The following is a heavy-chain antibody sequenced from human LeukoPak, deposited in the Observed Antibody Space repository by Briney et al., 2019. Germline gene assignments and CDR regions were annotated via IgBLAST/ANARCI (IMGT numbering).Heavy chain of an antibody. V-gene: IGHV4-39*07. D-gene: IGHD1-26*01. CDR1: GGSISSAGSYY. J-gene: IGHJ4*02. CDR2: MSHSGST. CDR3: ARGRPGSYYDY. Sequence: PSETLSLTCTLSGGSISSAGSYYWGWIRQPPGKGLEWIGSMSHSGSTYFNPSLESRGSILLDTSKNQFSLKLSSVTAADTAVYYCARGRPGSYYDYWGQGTLVTVSS.